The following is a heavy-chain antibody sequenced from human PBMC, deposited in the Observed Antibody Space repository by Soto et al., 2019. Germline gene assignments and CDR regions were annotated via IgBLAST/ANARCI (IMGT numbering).Heavy chain of an antibody. CDR3: ARMVDIVAPTYYYYYGMDV. CDR1: GFSLSTSGMC. Sequence: SGPTLVNPTQTLTLTCTFSGFSLSTSGMCVSWIRQPPGKALEWLALIDWDDDKYYSTSLKTRLTISKDTSKNQVVLTMTNMDTVDTATYYCARMVDIVAPTYYYYYGMDVWGQGTTVTVSS. D-gene: IGHD5-12*01. CDR2: IDWDDDK. V-gene: IGHV2-70*01. J-gene: IGHJ6*02.